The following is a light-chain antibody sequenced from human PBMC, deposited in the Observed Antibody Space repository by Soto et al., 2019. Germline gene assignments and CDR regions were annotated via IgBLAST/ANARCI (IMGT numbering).Light chain of an antibody. CDR3: QQYNYWPPIT. CDR2: AAS. V-gene: IGKV3-15*01. CDR1: ESVSIN. Sequence: EIVMTHSPVTLSVSSGERATLSCRASESVSINLAWYQQKPGQAPRLLIYAASTRVTGIPARFSGSGSGTEFTLTISSLQSEDSAVYYCQQYNYWPPITFGQGTRLEIK. J-gene: IGKJ5*01.